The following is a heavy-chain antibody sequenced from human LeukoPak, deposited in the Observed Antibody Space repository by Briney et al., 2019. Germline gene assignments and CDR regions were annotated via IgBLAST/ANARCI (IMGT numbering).Heavy chain of an antibody. CDR1: GGSISSGSYY. J-gene: IGHJ6*03. CDR2: IYTSGST. V-gene: IGHV4-61*02. Sequence: SQTLSLTCTVSGGSISSGSYYWNWIRQPAGKGLEWIGRIYTSGSTNYNPSLKSRITISVDTSKNQFSLKLSSVTAADTAVYYCARRDYYYYYYMDVWGKGTTVTVSS. CDR3: ARRDYYYYYYMDV.